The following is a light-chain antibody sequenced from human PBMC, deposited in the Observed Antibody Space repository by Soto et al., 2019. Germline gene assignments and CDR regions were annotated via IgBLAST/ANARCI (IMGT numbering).Light chain of an antibody. V-gene: IGLV2-14*01. CDR3: SSYTSSNTLVV. CDR2: EVS. J-gene: IGLJ2*01. CDR1: SSDVGGYNY. Sequence: QSVLTQPASVSGSPGQSITISCTGTSSDVGGYNYVSWYQQHPGKAPKLMIYEVSNRPSGVSNRFSGSKSCNTASLTISGLQAEDEADYYCSSYTSSNTLVVFGGGTKLTVL.